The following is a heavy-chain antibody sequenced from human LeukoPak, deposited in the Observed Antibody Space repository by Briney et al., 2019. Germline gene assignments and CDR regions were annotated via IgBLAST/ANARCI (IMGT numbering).Heavy chain of an antibody. J-gene: IGHJ6*03. V-gene: IGHV4-39*01. CDR3: ARQRGPVSYYYYYYMDV. Sequence: SETLSLTCTVSGGSISSSSYYWGWIRQPPGKGLEWIGSIYYSGSTYYNPSLKSRVTISVDTSKNQFSLKLSSVTAADTAVYYCARQRGPVSYYYYYYMDVWGKGTTVTVSS. CDR2: IYYSGST. CDR1: GGSISSSSYY. D-gene: IGHD3-10*01.